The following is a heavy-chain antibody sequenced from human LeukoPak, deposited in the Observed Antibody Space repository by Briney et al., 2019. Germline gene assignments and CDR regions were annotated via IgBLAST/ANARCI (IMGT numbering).Heavy chain of an antibody. Sequence: PGGSLRLSCAASGFSFSSYEMNWVRQAPGKGLEWVSYISSSGSTIYYADSVKGRFTISRDNAKNSLYLQMNSLRAEDTAVYYCAKDRFSGYYASASLDYWGQGTLVTVSS. V-gene: IGHV3-48*03. D-gene: IGHD3-10*01. J-gene: IGHJ4*02. CDR1: GFSFSSYE. CDR2: ISSSGSTI. CDR3: AKDRFSGYYASASLDY.